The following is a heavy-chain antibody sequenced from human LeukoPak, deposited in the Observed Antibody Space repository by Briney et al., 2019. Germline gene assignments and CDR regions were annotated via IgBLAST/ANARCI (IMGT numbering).Heavy chain of an antibody. V-gene: IGHV3-30*03. D-gene: IGHD3-22*01. CDR3: ARDYYYDSSGYPQVGYGMDV. Sequence: GGSLRLSCAASGFTFSSYGMHWVRQAPGKGLEWVAVISYDGSNKYFADSVKGRFTISRDNSKNTLYLQMNSLRAEDTAVYYCARDYYYDSSGYPQVGYGMDVWGQGTTVTVSS. CDR1: GFTFSSYG. CDR2: ISYDGSNK. J-gene: IGHJ6*02.